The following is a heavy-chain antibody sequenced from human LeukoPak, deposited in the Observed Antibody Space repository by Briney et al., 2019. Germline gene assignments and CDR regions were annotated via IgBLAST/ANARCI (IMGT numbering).Heavy chain of an antibody. CDR2: MYYSGSP. Sequence: SETLSLTCTVSGGSVSSGSYYWSWIRQPPGKGLEWIGSMYYSGSPKYNPSLKSRVTISIDTSKNQFSLKLSSVTAADTAVYYCARAPSFCGGDCYWYFDLWGRGTLVTASS. CDR1: GGSVSSGSYY. D-gene: IGHD2-21*02. V-gene: IGHV4-61*01. CDR3: ARAPSFCGGDCYWYFDL. J-gene: IGHJ2*01.